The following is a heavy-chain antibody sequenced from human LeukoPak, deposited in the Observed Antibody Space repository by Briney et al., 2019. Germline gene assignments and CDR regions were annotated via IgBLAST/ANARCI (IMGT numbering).Heavy chain of an antibody. Sequence: GRSLRLSCAASGFTFSSYGMHWVRQAPGKGLDWVAVIWYDGSNKYYADSVKGRFTISRDNSKNTLYLQMNSLRAEDTAVYYCARGPRQWLDYYYYYGMDVWGQGTTVTVSS. D-gene: IGHD6-19*01. J-gene: IGHJ6*02. V-gene: IGHV3-33*01. CDR1: GFTFSSYG. CDR3: ARGPRQWLDYYYYYGMDV. CDR2: IWYDGSNK.